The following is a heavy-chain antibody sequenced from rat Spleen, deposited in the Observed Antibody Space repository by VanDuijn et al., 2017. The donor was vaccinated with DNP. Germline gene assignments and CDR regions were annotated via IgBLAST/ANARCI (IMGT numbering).Heavy chain of an antibody. J-gene: IGHJ2*01. D-gene: IGHD1-7*01. V-gene: IGHV5-19*01. CDR2: ISPRGIST. CDR3: ARDDFYGYR. CDR1: GFTFSNYG. Sequence: EVQLVESGGGLVQPGNSLKLSCAASGFTFSNYGMAWVRQAPTKGLEWVASISPRGISTFYRDSVKGRFTISRDNAHNTLYLQMNSLGSEDTATYYCARDDFYGYRWGQGVLVTVSS.